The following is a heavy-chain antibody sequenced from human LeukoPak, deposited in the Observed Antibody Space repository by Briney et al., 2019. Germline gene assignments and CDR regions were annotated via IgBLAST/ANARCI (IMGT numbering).Heavy chain of an antibody. CDR3: ARVGKAARSEWFDP. CDR1: GFTFKTYA. CDR2: ISGGGST. D-gene: IGHD6-6*01. Sequence: GGSLRLSCSASGFTFKTYAMTWVRQAPGKGLEWVSAISGGGSTYYADSVKGRFTISRDNSKNTLYLQMNSLRAEDTAVYYCARVGKAARSEWFDPWGQGTLVTVSS. V-gene: IGHV3-23*01. J-gene: IGHJ5*02.